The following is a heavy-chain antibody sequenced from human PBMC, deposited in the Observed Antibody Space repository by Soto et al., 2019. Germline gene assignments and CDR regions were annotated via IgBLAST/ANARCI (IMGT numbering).Heavy chain of an antibody. CDR1: RFTVSSNY. Sequence: GGSLRLSCAAYRFTVSSNYMSWVRQAPGKELEWVSVIYSGGSTYYADSVKGRFTISRDNSKNTLYLQMNSLRAEDTAVYYCAREIVVVVAAINYYYGMDVWDQGPRVIVCS. V-gene: IGHV3-53*01. D-gene: IGHD2-15*01. CDR2: IYSGGST. CDR3: AREIVVVVAAINYYYGMDV. J-gene: IGHJ6*02.